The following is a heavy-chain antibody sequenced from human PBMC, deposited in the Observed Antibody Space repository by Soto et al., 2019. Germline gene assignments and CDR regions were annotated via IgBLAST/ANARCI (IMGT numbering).Heavy chain of an antibody. J-gene: IGHJ6*02. CDR1: GYTFTSYH. CDR3: ARGHSTDCSNGVCSFFYNHEMDV. V-gene: IGHV1-2*04. CDR2: INPKSGGT. Sequence: SLKVSCKASGYTFTSYHIHWVRQAPGQGLEFLGRINPKSGGTSTAQKFQGWVTMTRDRSISTVYMELTRLRSDDTAVYFCARGHSTDCSNGVCSFFYNHEMDVWGQGTTVTVSS. D-gene: IGHD2-8*01.